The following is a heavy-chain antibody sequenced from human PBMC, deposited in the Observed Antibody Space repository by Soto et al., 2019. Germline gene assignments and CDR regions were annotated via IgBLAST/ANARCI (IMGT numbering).Heavy chain of an antibody. CDR3: ARAYAPGLFDP. J-gene: IGHJ5*02. Sequence: QVQLVQSGAEVQKPGASVKVSCKASGYTFTSYGISWVRQAPGQGLEWMGWISANNGNTKYAQNFQGRVNMTPDTSTSRAYMELRSLRSDDTVGYYCARAYAPGLFDPWGEGTLVTVSS. CDR2: ISANNGNT. D-gene: IGHD7-27*01. V-gene: IGHV1-18*01. CDR1: GYTFTSYG.